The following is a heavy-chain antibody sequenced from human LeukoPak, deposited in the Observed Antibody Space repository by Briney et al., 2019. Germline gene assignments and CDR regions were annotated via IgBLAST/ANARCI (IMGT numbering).Heavy chain of an antibody. Sequence: SGGSLRLSCAASGFTFSSYGMHRVRQAPGKGLEWEAVISYDGSNKYYADSVKGRFTISRDNSKNTLYLQMNSLRAEDTAVYYCAKVRDGYDFEVYFDYWGQGTLVTVSS. V-gene: IGHV3-30*18. CDR2: ISYDGSNK. CDR3: AKVRDGYDFEVYFDY. D-gene: IGHD5-12*01. CDR1: GFTFSSYG. J-gene: IGHJ4*02.